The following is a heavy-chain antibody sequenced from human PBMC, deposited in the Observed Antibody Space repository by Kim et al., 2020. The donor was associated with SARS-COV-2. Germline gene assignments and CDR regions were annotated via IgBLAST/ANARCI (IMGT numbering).Heavy chain of an antibody. V-gene: IGHV3-74*01. CDR2: INSDGTTT. J-gene: IGHJ3*02. CDR3: TRDERITVISPGAFDM. Sequence: GGSLRLSCADSGFTFSSYWMHWVRQAPGKGLVWVSRINSDGTTTTYADSVKGRFTISRDNAKSTLYLQMNSLSAEDTAVYYCTRDERITVISPGAFDMWGQGTMVTVSS. CDR1: GFTFSSYW. D-gene: IGHD4-4*01.